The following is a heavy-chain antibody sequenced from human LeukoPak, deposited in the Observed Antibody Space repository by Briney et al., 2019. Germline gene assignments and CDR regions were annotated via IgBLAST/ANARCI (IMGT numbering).Heavy chain of an antibody. V-gene: IGHV1-24*01. J-gene: IGHJ5*02. Sequence: ASVKVSCKVSGYTLTELSMHWVRQAPGKGLEWMGGFDPEDGETIHAQKFQGRVTMTEDTSTDTAYMELSSLRSEDTAVYYCATDLGGDMTFDPWGQGTLVTVSS. CDR3: ATDLGGDMTFDP. CDR2: FDPEDGET. CDR1: GYTLTELS. D-gene: IGHD3-16*01.